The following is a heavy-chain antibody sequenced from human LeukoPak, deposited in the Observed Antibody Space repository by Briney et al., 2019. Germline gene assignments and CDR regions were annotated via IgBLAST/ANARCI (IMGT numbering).Heavy chain of an antibody. D-gene: IGHD3-3*02. J-gene: IGHJ3*02. CDR2: ISGSGGST. V-gene: IGHV3-23*01. CDR3: AKSLSGHGPFDAFDI. CDR1: GFTFSSYA. Sequence: GGSLRLSCAASGFTFSSYAMSWVRQAPGKGLEWVSAISGSGGSTYYADSVKGRFTISRDNSKNTLYLQMSSLRVEDTAIYYCAKSLSGHGPFDAFDIWGQGTLVTVSS.